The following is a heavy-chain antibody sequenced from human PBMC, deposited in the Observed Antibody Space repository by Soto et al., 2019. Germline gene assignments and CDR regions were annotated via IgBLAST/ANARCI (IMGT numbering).Heavy chain of an antibody. D-gene: IGHD2-2*01. CDR2: INHSGSS. CDR3: ARGECSSVYCFTRWALDI. J-gene: IGHJ3*02. V-gene: IGHV4-34*01. Sequence: QVQLQQWGAGLLKPSETLSLTCAVSGGSFSGYYWTWIRQTPGQGLEWIGEINHSGSSNYEPSLKSRVRISADTSKKHFSLILTSVTAAVAAVYSCARGECSSVYCFTRWALDIWGQGTVVTVSS. CDR1: GGSFSGYY.